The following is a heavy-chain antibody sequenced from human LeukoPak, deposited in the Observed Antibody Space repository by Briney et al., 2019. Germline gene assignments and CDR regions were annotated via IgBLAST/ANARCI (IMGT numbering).Heavy chain of an antibody. D-gene: IGHD6-19*01. CDR3: ARRRIAVSNWFDP. CDR1: GGSFSGYY. CDR2: INHSGST. J-gene: IGHJ5*02. Sequence: SETLSLTCAVYGGSFSGYYWSWIRQPPGKGLEWIGEINHSGSTNYNPSLKSRVTISVDTSKSQFSLKLSSVTAADTAVYYCARRRIAVSNWFDPWGQGTLVTVSS. V-gene: IGHV4-34*01.